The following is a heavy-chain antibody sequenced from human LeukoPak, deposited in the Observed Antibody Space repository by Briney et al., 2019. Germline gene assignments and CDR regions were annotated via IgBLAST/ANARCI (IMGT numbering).Heavy chain of an antibody. J-gene: IGHJ4*02. CDR3: AREHWDRYSDH. V-gene: IGHV4-30-2*01. D-gene: IGHD7-27*01. CDR2: IYHSGNI. CDR1: GGSISGGGYS. Sequence: SETLSLTCAVSGGSISGGGYSWSWIRQPPGKGLEWIGYIYHSGNIYYSPSLKSRVTLSVDRSKNQFSLKLSSVTAADTAVYYCAREHWDRYSDHWGQGTLVTVSS.